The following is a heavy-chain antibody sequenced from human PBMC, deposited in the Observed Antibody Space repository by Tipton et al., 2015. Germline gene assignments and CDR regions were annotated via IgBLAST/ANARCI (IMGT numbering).Heavy chain of an antibody. CDR1: GGSISSYY. V-gene: IGHV4-59*04. D-gene: IGHD3-22*01. J-gene: IGHJ2*01. Sequence: TLSLTCTVSGGSISSYYWSWIRQPPGKGLEWIGSISHSGNTYYNPSLKSRVTMSRDTPKNQFSLKLSSVTAADPAVYYCARDAGRYYDSSGLGWYFDLWGRGTLVPVSS. CDR2: ISHSGNT. CDR3: ARDAGRYYDSSGLGWYFDL.